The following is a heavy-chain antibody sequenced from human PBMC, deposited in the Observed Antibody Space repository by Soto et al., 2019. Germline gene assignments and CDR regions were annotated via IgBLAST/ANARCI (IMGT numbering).Heavy chain of an antibody. D-gene: IGHD3-10*01. CDR3: ASGEGTYATIAPGFDY. CDR2: IWYDGSNK. Sequence: GGSLRLSCAASGFTFSSYGMHWVRQAPGKGLEWVAVIWYDGSNKYYADSVKGRFTISRDNSKNTLYLQMNSLRAEDTAVYYCASGEGTYATIAPGFDYWGQGTMVTVSS. CDR1: GFTFSSYG. J-gene: IGHJ4*01. V-gene: IGHV3-33*01.